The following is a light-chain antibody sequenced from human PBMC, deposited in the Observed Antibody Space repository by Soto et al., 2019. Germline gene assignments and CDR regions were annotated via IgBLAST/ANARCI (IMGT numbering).Light chain of an antibody. CDR1: QSVGNNY. CDR3: QQYASSPLT. CDR2: GAS. Sequence: EIVLTQSPGTLSLSPGERATLSCRASQSVGNNYLAWYQQKPGQAPRLLIHGASSWAPGIPDRFSGSGSGTDVTLTITRLEPEDFAVYYCQQYASSPLTFGQGTKVEIK. J-gene: IGKJ2*01. V-gene: IGKV3-20*01.